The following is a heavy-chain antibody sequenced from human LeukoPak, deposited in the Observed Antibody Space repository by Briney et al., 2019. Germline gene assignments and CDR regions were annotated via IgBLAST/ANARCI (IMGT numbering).Heavy chain of an antibody. Sequence: GGSLRLSCAASGFTFSSYGMHWVRQAPGKGLEWVAFIRYDGSNKYYADSVKGRFTISRDNSKNTLYLQMNSLRAEDTAVYYCARAGDYDFWSGYYGHISLDYWGQGTLVTVSS. CDR3: ARAGDYDFWSGYYGHISLDY. V-gene: IGHV3-30*02. D-gene: IGHD3-3*01. CDR2: IRYDGSNK. J-gene: IGHJ4*02. CDR1: GFTFSSYG.